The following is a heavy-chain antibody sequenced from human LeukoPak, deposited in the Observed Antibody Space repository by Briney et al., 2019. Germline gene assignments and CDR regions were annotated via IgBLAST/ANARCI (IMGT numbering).Heavy chain of an antibody. D-gene: IGHD1-26*01. CDR3: AKDKGGSYYYYGMDV. Sequence: GGSLRVSCAASGFTFSSYGMHWVRQAPGKGLEWVAVISYDGSNKYYADSVKGRFTISRDNSKNTLYLQMNSLRAEDTAVYYCAKDKGGSYYYYGMDVWGQGTTVTVS. CDR2: ISYDGSNK. J-gene: IGHJ6*02. V-gene: IGHV3-30*18. CDR1: GFTFSSYG.